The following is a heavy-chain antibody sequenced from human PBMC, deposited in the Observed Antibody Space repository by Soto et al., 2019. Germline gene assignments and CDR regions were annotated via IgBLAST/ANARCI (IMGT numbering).Heavy chain of an antibody. CDR3: ARELYGNYRNYYYYYGMDV. V-gene: IGHV3-7*01. J-gene: IGHJ6*02. D-gene: IGHD4-17*01. Sequence: EVQLVESGGDLVQPGGSLRLSCAASGFTFSLYWINWVRQTPGKGLELVASINQDGSEGDYVDSVKGRFTISSDNAKSSLYLETNRLAPEDSAMYGCARELYGNYRNYYYYYGMDVWGQGNKVSGSS. CDR1: GFTFSLYW. CDR2: INQDGSEG.